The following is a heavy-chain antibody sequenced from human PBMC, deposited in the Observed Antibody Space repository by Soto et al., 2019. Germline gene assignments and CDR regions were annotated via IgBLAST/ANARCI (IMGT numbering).Heavy chain of an antibody. J-gene: IGHJ6*02. CDR3: ARVNPGKNLYYYSGLDV. V-gene: IGHV3-30-3*01. CDR1: GFTFDTFA. CDR2: ISYDGYNT. D-gene: IGHD1-1*01. Sequence: GGSLRLSCAASGFTFDTFAIHWVRQTPGKVLEWVALISYDGYNTYYADSVKGRFTISRDNSKNTLYLQMTSLRPDDTGVYYCARVNPGKNLYYYSGLDVWGQGTSVTVSS.